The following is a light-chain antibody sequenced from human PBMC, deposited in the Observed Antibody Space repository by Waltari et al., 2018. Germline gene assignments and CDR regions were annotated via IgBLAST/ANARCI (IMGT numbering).Light chain of an antibody. CDR1: SLRRYY. V-gene: IGLV3-19*01. Sequence: SSDLTQDPSLSVALGQTVRITCQGDSLRRYYASWYQQRPGQAPILVLYVPDTRPSGIPCRFSGSTSGNTASLTITGAQAEDEADYYCHSRETFSTRLFGGGTRLTV. J-gene: IGLJ2*01. CDR3: HSRETFSTRL. CDR2: VPD.